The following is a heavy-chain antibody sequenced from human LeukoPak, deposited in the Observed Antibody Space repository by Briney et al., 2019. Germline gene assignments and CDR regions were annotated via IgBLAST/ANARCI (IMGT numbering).Heavy chain of an antibody. CDR1: GGTFSSYA. CDR2: IIPIFGTA. J-gene: IGHJ5*02. V-gene: IGHV1-69*13. Sequence: SVKVSCKASGGTFSSYAISWVRQAHGQGLEWMGGIIPIFGTANYAQKFQGRVTITADESTSTAYMELSSLRSEDTAVYYCAREYGSGSPLDPWGQGTLVTVSS. CDR3: AREYGSGSPLDP. D-gene: IGHD3-10*01.